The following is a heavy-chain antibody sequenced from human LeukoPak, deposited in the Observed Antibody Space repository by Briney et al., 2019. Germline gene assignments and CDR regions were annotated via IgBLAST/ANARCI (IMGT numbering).Heavy chain of an antibody. CDR3: ARDAGGWEPTDAFDI. Sequence: PGGSLRLSCAASGFTFSSYWMSWFRQAPGKGLEGLANIKQDGSEKYYVDSVKGRFTISRDNAKNSLYLQMNSLRAEDTAVYYCARDAGGWEPTDAFDIWGQGTMVTVSS. J-gene: IGHJ3*02. CDR2: IKQDGSEK. V-gene: IGHV3-7*01. D-gene: IGHD1-26*01. CDR1: GFTFSSYW.